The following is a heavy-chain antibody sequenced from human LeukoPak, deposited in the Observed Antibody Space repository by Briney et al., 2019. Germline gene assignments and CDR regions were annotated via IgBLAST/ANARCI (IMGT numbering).Heavy chain of an antibody. Sequence: GGSLRLSCAASGFTFSSYAMSWVRQAPGKGLEWVSAISGSGGSTYYADSVKGRFTISRDNSKNTLYLQMNSLRAEDTAVYYCAKDRPYYYDSSGYGEAFYNWGQGTLVTVSS. CDR3: AKDRPYYYDSSGYGEAFYN. CDR1: GFTFSSYA. D-gene: IGHD3-22*01. J-gene: IGHJ4*02. CDR2: ISGSGGST. V-gene: IGHV3-23*01.